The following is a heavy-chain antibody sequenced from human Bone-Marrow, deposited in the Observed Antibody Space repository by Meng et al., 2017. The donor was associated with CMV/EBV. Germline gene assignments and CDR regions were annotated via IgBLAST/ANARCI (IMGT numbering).Heavy chain of an antibody. CDR1: GFTFSNAW. Sequence: GESLKISCAASGFTFSNAWMSWVRQAPGKGLEWVGRIKSKTDGGTTDYAAPVKGRFTISRDDSKNTLYLQMNSLKTEDTAVYYCTTRLGYCSSTSCGRSYYGMDAWGQGTTVTVSS. CDR2: IKSKTDGGTT. V-gene: IGHV3-15*01. D-gene: IGHD2-2*01. CDR3: TTRLGYCSSTSCGRSYYGMDA. J-gene: IGHJ6*02.